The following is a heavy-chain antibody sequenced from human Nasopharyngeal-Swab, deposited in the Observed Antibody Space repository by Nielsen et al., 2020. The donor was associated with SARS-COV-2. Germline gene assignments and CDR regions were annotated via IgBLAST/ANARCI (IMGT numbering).Heavy chain of an antibody. Sequence: GGSLRLSYAASGFTFSSYGMHWVRQAPGKGLEWVAVIWYDGSNKYYADSVKGRFTISRDNSKNTLYLQMNSLRAEDTAVYYCARGDVVVPAASDYWGQGTLVTVSS. J-gene: IGHJ4*02. CDR3: ARGDVVVPAASDY. V-gene: IGHV3-33*01. CDR1: GFTFSSYG. D-gene: IGHD2-2*01. CDR2: IWYDGSNK.